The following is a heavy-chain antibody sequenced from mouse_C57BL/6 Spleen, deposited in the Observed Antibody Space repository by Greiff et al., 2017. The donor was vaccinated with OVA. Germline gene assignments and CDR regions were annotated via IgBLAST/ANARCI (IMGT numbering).Heavy chain of an antibody. V-gene: IGHV1-15*01. CDR2: IDPETGGT. CDR1: GYTFTDYE. Sequence: VQLQQSGAELVRPGASVTLSCKASGYTFTDYEMHWVKQTPVHGLEWIGAIDPETGGTAYNQKFKGKAILTADKSSSTAYMELRSLTSEDSAVYYCTRYGYYPYYFDYWGQGTTLTVSS. CDR3: TRYGYYPYYFDY. J-gene: IGHJ2*01. D-gene: IGHD2-3*01.